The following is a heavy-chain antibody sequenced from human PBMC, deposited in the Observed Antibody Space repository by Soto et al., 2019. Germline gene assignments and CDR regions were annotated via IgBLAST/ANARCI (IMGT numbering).Heavy chain of an antibody. Sequence: TGGSLRLSCSTSGFTFSTYAINWVRQAPGKGLEWVSALSGSGGTTYYADSVRGRFTISRDNSKNTLFLQMSSLRAEDTALYYCAKQRAGYGSGSDTFYFDFWGQGTLVTVSS. CDR2: LSGSGGTT. CDR1: GFTFSTYA. CDR3: AKQRAGYGSGSDTFYFDF. D-gene: IGHD3-10*01. V-gene: IGHV3-23*01. J-gene: IGHJ4*02.